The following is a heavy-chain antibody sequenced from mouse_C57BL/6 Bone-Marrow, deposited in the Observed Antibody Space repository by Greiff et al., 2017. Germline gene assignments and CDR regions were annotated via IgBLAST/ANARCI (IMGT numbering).Heavy chain of an antibody. J-gene: IGHJ2*01. V-gene: IGHV1-81*01. CDR3: ARRRVYLYYFDY. D-gene: IGHD1-1*01. CDR1: GYTFTSYG. Sequence: QVQLKESGAELARPGASVKLSCKASGYTFTSYGISWVKQRTGQGLEWIGEIYPRSGNTYYNEKFKGKATLTADKSSSTAYMELRSLTSEDSAVYFCARRRVYLYYFDYWGQGTTLTVSS. CDR2: IYPRSGNT.